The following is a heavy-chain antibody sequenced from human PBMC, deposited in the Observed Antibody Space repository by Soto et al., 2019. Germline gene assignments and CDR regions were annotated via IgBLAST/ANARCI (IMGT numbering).Heavy chain of an antibody. J-gene: IGHJ5*02. D-gene: IGHD2-2*01. Sequence: EVQLLDSGGGLVQPGGSLRLSCAASGFTFVSYAMSWVRQAPGKGLEWVSAISGSGGSTYYADSVKGRFTISGDNSKNTLYLQMNSLGAEDTAVYYCAKAHCSSTTCYTPNYFDPWGQGTVVTVSS. V-gene: IGHV3-23*01. CDR2: ISGSGGST. CDR1: GFTFVSYA. CDR3: AKAHCSSTTCYTPNYFDP.